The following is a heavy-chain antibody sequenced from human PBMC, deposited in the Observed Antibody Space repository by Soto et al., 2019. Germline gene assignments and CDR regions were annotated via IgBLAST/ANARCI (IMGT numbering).Heavy chain of an antibody. CDR2: ISGSGSYD. J-gene: IGHJ4*02. CDR3: ARWNGGSDY. V-gene: IGHV3-11*01. Sequence: QVQLMESGGGLVKPGGSLRLSCAASGFSFSGYYMSWTRQAPGKGPEWISYISGSGSYDYYTDSVKGRFTISRDNTKNSLYLQMNGLRADDTGVYYCARWNGGSDYLGQGTLVTVSS. CDR1: GFSFSGYY. D-gene: IGHD1-1*01.